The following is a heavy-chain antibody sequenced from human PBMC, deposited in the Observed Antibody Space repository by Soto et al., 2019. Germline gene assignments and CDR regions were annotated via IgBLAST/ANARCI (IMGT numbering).Heavy chain of an antibody. CDR1: GGTFSSYA. Sequence: QVQLVQSGAEVKKPGSSVKVSCKASGGTFSSYAISWVRQAPGQGLEWMGGIIPIYGTANYAQKFQGRVTITGDESTGTAYMELSSLRSEDTAVYYCARDRHYYYDSSVYYASCDYWGQGTLVTFSS. V-gene: IGHV1-69*12. J-gene: IGHJ4*02. CDR3: ARDRHYYYDSSVYYASCDY. D-gene: IGHD3-22*01. CDR2: IIPIYGTA.